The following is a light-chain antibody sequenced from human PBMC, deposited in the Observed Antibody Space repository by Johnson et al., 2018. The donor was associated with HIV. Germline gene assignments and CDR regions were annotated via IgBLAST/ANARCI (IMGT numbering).Light chain of an antibody. Sequence: QSVLTQPPSVSAAPGQKVTVSCSGSSSNIGNNFVSWYQQVPGTAPKLLIYDTDKRPSGIPDRFSGSKSGTSATLGISGLQTGDEADYYCGTWDNSLSAGVVGSGTKVTAL. V-gene: IGLV1-51*01. J-gene: IGLJ1*01. CDR3: GTWDNSLSAGV. CDR1: SSNIGNNF. CDR2: DTD.